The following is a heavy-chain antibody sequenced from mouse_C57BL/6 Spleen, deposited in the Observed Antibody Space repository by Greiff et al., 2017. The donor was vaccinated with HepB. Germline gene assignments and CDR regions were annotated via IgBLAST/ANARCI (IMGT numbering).Heavy chain of an antibody. V-gene: IGHV5-6*01. J-gene: IGHJ1*03. Sequence: EVQVVESGGDLVKPGGSLKLSCAASGFTFSSYGMSWIRQTPDKRLEWVATISSGGSYTYYPDSVKGRFTISRDNAKNTLYLQMSSLKSEDTAMYYCARHEFITTVVPWYFDVWGTGTTVTVSS. CDR1: GFTFSSYG. CDR2: ISSGGSYT. D-gene: IGHD1-1*01. CDR3: ARHEFITTVVPWYFDV.